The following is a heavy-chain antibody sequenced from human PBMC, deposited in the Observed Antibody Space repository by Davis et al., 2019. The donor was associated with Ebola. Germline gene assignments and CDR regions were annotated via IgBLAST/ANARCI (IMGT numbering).Heavy chain of an antibody. V-gene: IGHV4-34*01. CDR2: INHSGST. J-gene: IGHJ4*02. CDR3: AGVDSSSWYDY. CDR1: GGSFSGYY. Sequence: SETLSLTCAVYGGSFSGYYWSWIRQPPGKGLEWIGEINHSGSTNYNPSLKSRVTISVDTSKNQFSLKLSSVTAADTAVYYCAGVDSSSWYDYWGQGTLVTVSS. D-gene: IGHD6-13*01.